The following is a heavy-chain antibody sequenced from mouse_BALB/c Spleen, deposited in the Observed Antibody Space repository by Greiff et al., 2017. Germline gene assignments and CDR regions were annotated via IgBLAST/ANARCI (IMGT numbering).Heavy chain of an antibody. CDR2: ISDGGSYT. Sequence: EVKVVESGGGLVKPGGSLKLSCAASGFTFSDYYMYWVRQTPEKRLEWVATISDGGSYTYYPDSVKGRFTISRDNAKNNLYLQMSSLKSEDTAMYYCARWDGYYDYWGQGTTLTVSS. D-gene: IGHD2-3*01. V-gene: IGHV5-4*02. J-gene: IGHJ2*01. CDR3: ARWDGYYDY. CDR1: GFTFSDYY.